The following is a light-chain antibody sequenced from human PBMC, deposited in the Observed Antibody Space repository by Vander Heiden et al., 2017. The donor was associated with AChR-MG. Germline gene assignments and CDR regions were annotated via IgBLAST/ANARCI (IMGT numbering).Light chain of an antibody. J-gene: IGKJ4*01. CDR2: DAS. CDR3: QQRYNWLT. CDR1: RSVSDY. Sequence: EIVLTQSPATLSLSPGDRATLSCRASRSVSDYLAWYQQKPGQAPRLLIYDASNRATGIPARFSGSGSGTDFTLTISSLEPEDFAVYYCQQRYNWLTFGGGTKVEI. V-gene: IGKV3-11*01.